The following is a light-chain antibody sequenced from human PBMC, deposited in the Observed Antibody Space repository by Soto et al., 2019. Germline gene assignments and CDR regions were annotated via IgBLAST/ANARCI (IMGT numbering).Light chain of an antibody. J-gene: IGKJ4*01. V-gene: IGKV1-27*01. Sequence: DIQMTQSPSSLSASVGDRVTITCRASQGISNYLAWYQQKPGKVPKLLIYAASTLQSGVPSRFSVSGSGTDFTLTISSLQPEDVATYYCQKYNSAHTFGGGTKVEIK. CDR1: QGISNY. CDR3: QKYNSAHT. CDR2: AAS.